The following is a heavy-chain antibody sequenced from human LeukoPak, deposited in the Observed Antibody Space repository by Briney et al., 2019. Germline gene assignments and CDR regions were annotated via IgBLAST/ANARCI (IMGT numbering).Heavy chain of an antibody. J-gene: IGHJ4*02. D-gene: IGHD3-22*01. V-gene: IGHV3-9*01. Sequence: GXSLRLSCEASGFTFYDYAMHWVRQAPGKGLEWVSGISWNSGSIVYADSVKGRFTISRDNAKNSLYLQMNSLRAEDTALYYCAKDGVSDYDSSGYYSQWGQGTLVTV. CDR3: AKDGVSDYDSSGYYSQ. CDR1: GFTFYDYA. CDR2: ISWNSGSI.